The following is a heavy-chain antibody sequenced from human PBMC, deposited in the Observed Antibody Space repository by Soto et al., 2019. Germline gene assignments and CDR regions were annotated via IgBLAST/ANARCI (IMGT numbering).Heavy chain of an antibody. CDR2: IDSDGNSK. V-gene: IGHV3-74*03. CDR1: GFTFSSYW. CDR3: VRDDVGVGIDY. J-gene: IGHJ4*02. D-gene: IGHD1-26*01. Sequence: GGSLRLSCAASGFTFSSYWMHWVRQVPGKGLVWVSHIDSDGNSKTYADSVKGRFTISRDNAKNTVYLQMNSLRAEDTAVYYCVRDDVGVGIDYWGLGTLVTVSS.